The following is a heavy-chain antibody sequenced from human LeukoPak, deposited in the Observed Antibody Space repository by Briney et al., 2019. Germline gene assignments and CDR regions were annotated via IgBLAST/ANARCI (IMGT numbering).Heavy chain of an antibody. CDR2: INPSGGST. Sequence: ASVKVSCKASGYTFTSYYMHWVRQAPGQGLEWMGIINPSGGSTSYAQKFQGRVTMTRDTSTSTVYMELSSLRSEDTAVYYCARASVAYCGGDCYSDYWGQGTLVTVSS. CDR1: GYTFTSYY. CDR3: ARASVAYCGGDCYSDY. V-gene: IGHV1-46*01. D-gene: IGHD2-21*02. J-gene: IGHJ4*02.